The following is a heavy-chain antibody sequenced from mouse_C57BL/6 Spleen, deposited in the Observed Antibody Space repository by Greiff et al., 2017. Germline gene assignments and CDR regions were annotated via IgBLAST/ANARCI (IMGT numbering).Heavy chain of an antibody. Sequence: QVQLKESGPGLVQPSQSLFITCTVSGFSLTSYGVHWVRQSPGKGLEGLGVIWRGGSTDYNAAFMSRLSITKDNSKSQVFFKMNSLQADDTSIYYCAKPYDYDWYFDVWGTGTTVTVSS. CDR2: IWRGGST. V-gene: IGHV2-5*01. CDR1: GFSLTSYG. J-gene: IGHJ1*03. D-gene: IGHD2-4*01. CDR3: AKPYDYDWYFDV.